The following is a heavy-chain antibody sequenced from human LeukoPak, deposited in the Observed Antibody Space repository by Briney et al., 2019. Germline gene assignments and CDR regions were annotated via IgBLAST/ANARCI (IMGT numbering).Heavy chain of an antibody. CDR2: IYYSGST. CDR3: ARERSYYYYMDV. J-gene: IGHJ6*03. Sequence: SETLSLTCTVSGGSISSYYWSWIRQPPGKGLGWIGYIYYSGSTNYNPSLKSRVTISVDMSKNQFSLKLSAVTAADTAVYYCARERSYYYYMDVWGKGTTVTVSS. V-gene: IGHV4-59*01. CDR1: GGSISSYY. D-gene: IGHD6-6*01.